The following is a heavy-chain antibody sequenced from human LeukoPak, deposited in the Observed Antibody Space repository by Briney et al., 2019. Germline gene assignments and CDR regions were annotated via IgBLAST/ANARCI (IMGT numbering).Heavy chain of an antibody. CDR3: ARVSMDIVVVPAAIGYYGMDV. J-gene: IGHJ6*04. CDR2: ISAYNGNT. CDR1: GYTFTSYG. Sequence: ASVKVSCKASGYTFTSYGISWVRQAPGQGGEWMGWISAYNGNTNYAQKLQGRVTMTTDTSTSTAYMELRSLGSDDTAVYYCARVSMDIVVVPAAIGYYGMDVWGKGTTVTVSS. V-gene: IGHV1-18*04. D-gene: IGHD2-2*03.